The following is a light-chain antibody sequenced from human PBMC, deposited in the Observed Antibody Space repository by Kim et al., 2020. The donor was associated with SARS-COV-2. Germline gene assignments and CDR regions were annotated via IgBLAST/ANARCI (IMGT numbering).Light chain of an antibody. CDR1: SSDVGDYNF. V-gene: IGLV2-14*03. CDR3: TSYTSSITWV. CDR2: SVS. J-gene: IGLJ3*02. Sequence: QSALTQPASVSGSPGQSITISCTGTSSDVGDYNFVSWYQQHPGEAPKLMIYSVSKRPSGVSDRFSGSKSGNTASLTISGLQAEDEADYYCTSYTSSITWVFGGGTQLTVL.